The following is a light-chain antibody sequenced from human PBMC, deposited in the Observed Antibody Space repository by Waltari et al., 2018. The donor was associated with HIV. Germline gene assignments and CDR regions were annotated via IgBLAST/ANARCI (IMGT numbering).Light chain of an antibody. CDR1: SSNIGNTY. Sequence: QSVLTQPPSASAAPGQKVTIPCPGSSSNIGNTYVSWYQKIPGTAPKLLIYDNNKRPSGIPDRFSGSKSGTSATLGITGLQTGDEADYYCGTWDSSLSAGVFGGGTKLTVL. J-gene: IGLJ3*02. CDR3: GTWDSSLSAGV. CDR2: DNN. V-gene: IGLV1-51*01.